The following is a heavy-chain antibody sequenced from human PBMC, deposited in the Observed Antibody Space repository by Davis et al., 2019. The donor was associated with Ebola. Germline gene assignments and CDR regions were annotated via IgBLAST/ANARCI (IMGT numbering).Heavy chain of an antibody. Sequence: GESLKISCTGSGYSFTSYWTGWVRQLPGKGLEWMGIIYPGYSTDKYRPSFQGQVTTSADKSISTAYLQWSRLKDSDTAMYFCARRGGPMAPYSYYYYGMDVWGQGTTVTVSS. CDR3: ARRGGPMAPYSYYYYGMDV. CDR1: GYSFTSYW. D-gene: IGHD3-10*01. V-gene: IGHV5-51*01. CDR2: IYPGYSTD. J-gene: IGHJ6*02.